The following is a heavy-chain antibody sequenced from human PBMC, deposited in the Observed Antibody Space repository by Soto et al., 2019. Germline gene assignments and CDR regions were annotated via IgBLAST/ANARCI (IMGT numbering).Heavy chain of an antibody. CDR1: GATFSSYA. Sequence: QVLLVQSGAEVKKPGSSVKVSCKLSGATFSSYAMSWVRQVPGQGLEWIGWIIPFFGSPNYAQKFQGRVTITADTSTDTSYMELSSLRSDDTAVYYCARDKGASSAHLVYWGQGTLVIVSS. V-gene: IGHV1-69*06. J-gene: IGHJ4*02. CDR2: IIPFFGSP. CDR3: ARDKGASSAHLVY. D-gene: IGHD3-16*01.